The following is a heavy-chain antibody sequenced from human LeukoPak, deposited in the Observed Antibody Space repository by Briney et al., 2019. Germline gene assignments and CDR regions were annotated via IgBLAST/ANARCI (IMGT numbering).Heavy chain of an antibody. Sequence: SETLSLTCNVSGDSITSYYWSWIRQPAGQGLEWIGRIYTSGSTNNNPSLKGRVTMSVDTSKTQFSLKLSSVTAADTAVYYCARDYYGSGSYIIDHWGQGTLVTVSS. CDR2: IYTSGST. CDR1: GDSITSYY. J-gene: IGHJ5*02. CDR3: ARDYYGSGSYIIDH. V-gene: IGHV4-4*07. D-gene: IGHD3-10*01.